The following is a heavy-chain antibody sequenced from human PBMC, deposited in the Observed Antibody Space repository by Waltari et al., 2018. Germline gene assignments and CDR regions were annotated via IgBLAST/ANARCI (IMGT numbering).Heavy chain of an antibody. J-gene: IGHJ4*02. CDR1: GYSISSGYY. Sequence: QVQLQESGPGLVKPSETLSLTCAVSGYSISSGYYWGWIRQPPGKGLEWIGSIYHSGSTYYNPSLKSRVTISVDTSKNQFSLKLGSVTAADTAVYYCAREGDTMIDNWGQGTLVTVSS. V-gene: IGHV4-38-2*02. CDR3: AREGDTMIDN. D-gene: IGHD3-22*01. CDR2: IYHSGST.